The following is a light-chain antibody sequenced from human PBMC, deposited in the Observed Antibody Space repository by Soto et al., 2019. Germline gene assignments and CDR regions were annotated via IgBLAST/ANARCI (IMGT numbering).Light chain of an antibody. Sequence: EIVLTQSPGTLSLSPGERATLSCRASQSVSSSYLAWYQQKPGQAPRLLIYGASSRATGIPDRVSGSGSGTDFTLTISRLEPEDFAVYYCQQYGSAPKTCGQGTKVEIQ. CDR3: QQYGSAPKT. CDR2: GAS. J-gene: IGKJ1*01. CDR1: QSVSSSY. V-gene: IGKV3-20*01.